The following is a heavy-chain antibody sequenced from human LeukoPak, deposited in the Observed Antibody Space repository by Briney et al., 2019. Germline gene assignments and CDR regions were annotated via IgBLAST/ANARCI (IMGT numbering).Heavy chain of an antibody. J-gene: IGHJ4*02. Sequence: PGGSLRLSCAASGFSFSYYWMHWVRQVPGKGLVWVSRVNNDGSITSYADSVKGRFTISRDNAKNTLFLQMNSLRAGDTAVYYCARDGPYDILTGYPGDYWGRGTLVTVSS. V-gene: IGHV3-74*01. CDR3: ARDGPYDILTGYPGDY. CDR1: GFSFSYYW. CDR2: VNNDGSIT. D-gene: IGHD3-9*01.